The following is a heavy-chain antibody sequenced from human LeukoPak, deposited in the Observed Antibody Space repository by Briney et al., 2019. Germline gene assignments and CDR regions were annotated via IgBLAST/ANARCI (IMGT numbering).Heavy chain of an antibody. V-gene: IGHV4-39*01. J-gene: IGHJ4*02. D-gene: IGHD3-22*01. CDR2: IYYSGST. CDR3: GKTYYYDPFDF. Sequence: SETLSLTCTVFGGSISNSGYYWGWIRQPPGKGLEWIGNIYYSGSTYYNPSLKRRVTISVGTSKNQFSLKLSPVTAADTAVYTGGKTYYYDPFDFWGQGTLVTVSS. CDR1: GGSISNSGYY.